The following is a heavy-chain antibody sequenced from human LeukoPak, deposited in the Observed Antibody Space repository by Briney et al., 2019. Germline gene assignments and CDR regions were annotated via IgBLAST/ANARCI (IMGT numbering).Heavy chain of an antibody. CDR3: AKEGFGGSWYY. V-gene: IGHV3-64*04. CDR1: GFTFSGHF. D-gene: IGHD6-13*01. J-gene: IGHJ4*02. CDR2: ISINGDKT. Sequence: GGSLRLSCSASGFTFSGHFMHWVRQAPGKGLEYVSSISINGDKTYYAESVKGRFTISRDNSKNTLYLQMNSLRAEDTAVYYCAKEGFGGSWYYWGQGTLVTVSS.